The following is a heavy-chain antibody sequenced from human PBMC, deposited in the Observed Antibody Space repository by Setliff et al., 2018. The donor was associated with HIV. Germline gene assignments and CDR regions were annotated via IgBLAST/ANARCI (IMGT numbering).Heavy chain of an antibody. CDR2: IYYSGSP. CDR1: GGSISSSRYY. Sequence: SETLSLTCTASGGSISSSRYYWGWIRQPPGKGLEWIGSIYYSGSPYYNPSLKSRVTISVDTSKNQFPLKLSSVTAADTAVYYCARNRCDSVKCYLYNWFDPWGQGTLVTVSS. V-gene: IGHV4-39*01. D-gene: IGHD3-22*01. J-gene: IGHJ5*02. CDR3: ARNRCDSVKCYLYNWFDP.